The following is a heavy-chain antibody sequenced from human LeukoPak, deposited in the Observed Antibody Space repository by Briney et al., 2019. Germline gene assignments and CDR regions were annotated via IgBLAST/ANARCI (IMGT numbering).Heavy chain of an antibody. Sequence: GGSLRLSCAASGFTFSNAWMSWVRQAPGKGLEWVGRIKSKTDGGTTDYAAPVKGRFTISRDDSKNTLCLQMNSLKTEDTAVYYCTLDILTGYYPYYWGQGTLVTVSS. CDR1: GFTFSNAW. D-gene: IGHD3-9*01. CDR2: IKSKTDGGTT. J-gene: IGHJ4*02. CDR3: TLDILTGYYPYY. V-gene: IGHV3-15*01.